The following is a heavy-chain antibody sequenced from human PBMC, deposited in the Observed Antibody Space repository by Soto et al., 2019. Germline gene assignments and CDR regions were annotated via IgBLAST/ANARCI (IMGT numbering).Heavy chain of an antibody. J-gene: IGHJ5*02. CDR3: ARDMFVTQQLATLFRHNWFDP. CDR1: GDSVSSNSAA. V-gene: IGHV6-1*01. D-gene: IGHD6-13*01. CDR2: TYYRSKWYN. Sequence: SQTLSLTCAISGDSVSSNSAAWNWIRQSPSRGLEWLGRTYYRSKWYNDYAVSVKSRITINPDTSKNQFSLQLNSVTPEDTAVYYCARDMFVTQQLATLFRHNWFDPWGQGTLVTVSS.